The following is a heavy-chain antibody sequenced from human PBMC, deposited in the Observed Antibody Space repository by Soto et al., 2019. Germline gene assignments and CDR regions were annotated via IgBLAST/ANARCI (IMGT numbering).Heavy chain of an antibody. J-gene: IGHJ6*02. V-gene: IGHV1-18*01. Sequence: ASVKVSCTASGYTFTRYGITWVRQAPGQGLEWMGWISGYNGDTNYAQKFQDRVSMTIDTSTGTAYMELRSLTPDDTAIYYCAKNGQPPYYYYGLDVWGQGTKVTVSS. CDR3: AKNGQPPYYYYGLDV. CDR2: ISGYNGDT. D-gene: IGHD2-8*01. CDR1: GYTFTRYG.